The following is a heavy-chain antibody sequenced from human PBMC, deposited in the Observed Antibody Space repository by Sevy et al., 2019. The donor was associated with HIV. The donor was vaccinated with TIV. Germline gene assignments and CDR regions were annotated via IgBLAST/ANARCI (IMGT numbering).Heavy chain of an antibody. CDR2: VYISGST. J-gene: IGHJ4*02. CDR3: AREGGYNYGNTLHFEY. CDR1: GGTISTYY. V-gene: IGHV4-4*07. D-gene: IGHD5-18*01. Sequence: SETLSLTCTVSGGTISTYYWSWIRQPAGKGLEWIGRVYISGSTNYNPSLKSRVTMSVDTSKNQFTLKLTSLTAADTAVYYCAREGGYNYGNTLHFEYWGQGTLVTVSS.